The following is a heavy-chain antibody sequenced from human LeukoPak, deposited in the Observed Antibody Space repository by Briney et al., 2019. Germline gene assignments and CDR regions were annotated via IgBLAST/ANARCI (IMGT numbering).Heavy chain of an antibody. Sequence: GGFLRLSCAASGFTFSSYGMHWVRQAPGKGLEWVAFIRYDGSNKYYADSVKGRFTIPRDNSKNTLYLQMNSLRAEDTAVYYCAKSTADFWSGWFTYYYMDVWGRGTTVTVSS. CDR1: GFTFSSYG. V-gene: IGHV3-30*02. D-gene: IGHD3-3*01. J-gene: IGHJ6*03. CDR2: IRYDGSNK. CDR3: AKSTADFWSGWFTYYYMDV.